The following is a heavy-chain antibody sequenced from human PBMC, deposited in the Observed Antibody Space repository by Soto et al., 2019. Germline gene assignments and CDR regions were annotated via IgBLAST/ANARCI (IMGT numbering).Heavy chain of an antibody. CDR1: GFSLSNTSMG. CDR3: AQIAVDCGGDCYYYFDY. J-gene: IGHJ4*02. D-gene: IGHD2-21*02. Sequence: QVTLKESGPVLVKPLETLTLSCTVSGFSLSNTSMGVSWIRQPPGKALERLAHIFSYDEKPYSTSLKSRLTIPKHTSKSRLVLTRTNMDPVHTATYYWAQIAVDCGGDCYYYFDYWGQGTLVTVSS. CDR2: IFSYDEK. V-gene: IGHV2-26*01.